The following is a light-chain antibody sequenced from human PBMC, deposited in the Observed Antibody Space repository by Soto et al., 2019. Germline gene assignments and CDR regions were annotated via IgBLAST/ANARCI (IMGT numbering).Light chain of an antibody. V-gene: IGKV1-12*01. CDR3: KQSKSFPLT. J-gene: IGKJ4*01. CDR2: AAS. CDR1: QGIDRW. Sequence: DIQMTQSPSSLSASVGDRVTITCRGSQGIDRWLAWYQQKPGEAPKVLIYAASSLRSGVPSRFSGSGYGTDFSLTISSLQPEDLATYYCKQSKSFPLTFGGGTKVEIK.